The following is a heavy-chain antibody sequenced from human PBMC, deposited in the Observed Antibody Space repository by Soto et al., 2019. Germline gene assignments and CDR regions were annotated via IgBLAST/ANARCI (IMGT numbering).Heavy chain of an antibody. V-gene: IGHV4-31*02. CDR2: IYYSGST. Sequence: LCGGSIRSGGYYWSWIRQHPGKGLEWIGYIYYSGSTYYNPSLKSRVTISVDTSKNQFSLKLSSVTAADTAVYYCARDRDYSKYYYYGMDVWGQGTTVTVSS. D-gene: IGHD4-4*01. J-gene: IGHJ6*02. CDR3: ARDRDYSKYYYYGMDV. CDR1: GGSIRSGGYY.